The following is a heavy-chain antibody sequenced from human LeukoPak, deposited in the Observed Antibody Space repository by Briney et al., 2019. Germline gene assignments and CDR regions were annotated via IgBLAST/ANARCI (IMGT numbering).Heavy chain of an antibody. V-gene: IGHV1-8*01. CDR2: MNPNSGNT. D-gene: IGHD3-3*01. CDR1: GYTFTSYD. J-gene: IGHJ4*02. CDR3: ARGHYDFWSCYPTPPKYYFDY. Sequence: ASVKVSCKASGYTFTSYDINWVRQATGQGLEWMGWMNPNSGNTSYAQKFQGRVTMTRNNSISTAYMELSSLRSEATAVYYCARGHYDFWSCYPTPPKYYFDYWGQGTLVTVSS.